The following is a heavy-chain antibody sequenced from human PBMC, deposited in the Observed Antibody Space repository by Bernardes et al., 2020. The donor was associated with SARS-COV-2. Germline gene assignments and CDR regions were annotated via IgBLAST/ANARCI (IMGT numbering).Heavy chain of an antibody. D-gene: IGHD3-10*01. Sequence: GPLSRSCAASGFSLGNTWMHWVRQVPGKGPVWVSRIADYGTRTDYAVSVRGRFTISRDTAKNTVNLQMNSLRHEDTGVYYCVRDMVGPYDQWGQGTLVTVSA. CDR2: IADYGTRT. CDR1: GFSLGNTW. CDR3: VRDMVGPYDQ. V-gene: IGHV3-74*01. J-gene: IGHJ5*02.